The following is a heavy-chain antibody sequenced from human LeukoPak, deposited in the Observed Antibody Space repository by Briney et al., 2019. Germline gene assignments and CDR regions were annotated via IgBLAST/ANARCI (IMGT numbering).Heavy chain of an antibody. CDR2: INPSGGST. CDR1: GYTFTSYY. J-gene: IGHJ4*02. CDR3: ARAFPYCSGGSCYYRETNGYYFDY. V-gene: IGHV1-46*01. D-gene: IGHD2-15*01. Sequence: GASVKVSCKASGYTFTSYYMHWVRQAPGQGLEWMGIINPSGGSTSYAQKFQGRVTMTRDTSTSTVYMELSSLRSEGTAVYYCARAFPYCSGGSCYYRETNGYYFDYWGQGTLVTVSS.